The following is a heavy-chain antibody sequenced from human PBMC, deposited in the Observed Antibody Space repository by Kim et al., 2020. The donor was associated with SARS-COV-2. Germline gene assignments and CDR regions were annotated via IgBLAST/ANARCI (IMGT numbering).Heavy chain of an antibody. J-gene: IGHJ6*02. Sequence: ASVKVSCKASGYTFTSYAMHWVRQAPGQRLEWMGWINAGNGNTKYSQKFQGRVNITRDTSASTAYMELSSLRSEDTAVYYCARDGGDYSKYYYYYGMDVWGQATTVTVSS. D-gene: IGHD2-15*01. CDR3: ARDGGDYSKYYYYYGMDV. CDR2: INAGNGNT. V-gene: IGHV1-3*01. CDR1: GYTFTSYA.